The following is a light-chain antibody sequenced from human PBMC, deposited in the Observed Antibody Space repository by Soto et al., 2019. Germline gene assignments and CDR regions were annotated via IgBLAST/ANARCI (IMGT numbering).Light chain of an antibody. CDR3: CSYAGIDTFVL. J-gene: IGLJ3*02. CDR1: SSKVGDYNL. V-gene: IGLV2-23*01. CDR2: EGN. Sequence: QSALTQPASVSGSPGQSITISCTGTSSKVGDYNLVSWYQQHPGKAPKLIIYEGNSRPSGVSSRFSGSKSGNTASLTISGLQAEDEGDYYCCSYAGIDTFVLFGGGTKVTVL.